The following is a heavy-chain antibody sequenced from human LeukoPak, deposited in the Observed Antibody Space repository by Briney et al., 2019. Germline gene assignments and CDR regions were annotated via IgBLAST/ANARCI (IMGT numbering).Heavy chain of an antibody. V-gene: IGHV3-23*01. Sequence: GGSLRISCAASGFTFSSYAMSWVRQAPGKGLEWVSPISGSGGSTYYADSVKGRFTISRDNSKNALYLQMISLRAEDTAVYYCAKMEGRSWADAFDIWGQGTMVTVSS. J-gene: IGHJ3*02. CDR2: ISGSGGST. CDR1: GFTFSSYA. CDR3: AKMEGRSWADAFDI. D-gene: IGHD6-13*01.